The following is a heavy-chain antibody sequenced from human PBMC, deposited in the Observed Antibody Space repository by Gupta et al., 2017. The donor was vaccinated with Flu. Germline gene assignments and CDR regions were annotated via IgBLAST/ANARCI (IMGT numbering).Heavy chain of an antibody. Sequence: QLQLQESGPGLVKPSETLSLTCTVAGGSISSSSYYWGWLRQPPGKGLEWIGSIYYSGSTYYNPSLKSRVTISVDTSKNQFSLKLSSVTAADTAVYYCARDMIWRGSGYAFDIWGQGTMVTVSS. CDR2: IYYSGST. V-gene: IGHV4-39*02. J-gene: IGHJ3*02. CDR3: ARDMIWRGSGYAFDI. CDR1: GGSISSSSYY. D-gene: IGHD6-19*01.